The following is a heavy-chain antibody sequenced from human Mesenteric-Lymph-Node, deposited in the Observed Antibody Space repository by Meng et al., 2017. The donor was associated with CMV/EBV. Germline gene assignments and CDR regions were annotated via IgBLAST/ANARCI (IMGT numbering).Heavy chain of an antibody. Sequence: SETLSLTCTVSGGSVSSGSYYWSWIRQPPGKGLGWIGYNYYSGSTKYNPSLNSRVTISVDTSNNQFSLKLSSVTAADTAVYYCATNFWSGYLSDFWGPGTLVTVSS. D-gene: IGHD3-3*01. CDR1: GGSVSSGSYY. V-gene: IGHV4-61*01. J-gene: IGHJ4*02. CDR2: NYYSGST. CDR3: ATNFWSGYLSDF.